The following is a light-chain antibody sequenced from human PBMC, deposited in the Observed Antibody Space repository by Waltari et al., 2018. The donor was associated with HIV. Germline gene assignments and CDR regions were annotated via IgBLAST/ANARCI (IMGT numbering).Light chain of an antibody. CDR3: SSYAGGNNLV. CDR1: SSDVGGYNF. CDR2: EVT. V-gene: IGLV2-8*01. Sequence: QSALTQPPSASGSPGQSVTISCTGTSSDVGGYNFVSWYQHHPGKAPKLMIFEVTKRPSGGPARFSGSKTGNTASLTVSGLHADDEADYYCSSYAGGNNLVFGGGTKLTVL. J-gene: IGLJ2*01.